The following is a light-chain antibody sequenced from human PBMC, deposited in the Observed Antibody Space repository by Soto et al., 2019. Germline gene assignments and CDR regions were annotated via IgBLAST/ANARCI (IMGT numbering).Light chain of an antibody. Sequence: DIVLTHSPYSLAVSLGERATINCKSSQSLLHSSNNKNYLAWYQQKPGQPPKLLIFWASTRESGVPDRFSGSGSGTDFTLTISSLQAEDVAVYYCQQYSSTPVTFGQGTKV. CDR3: QQYSSTPVT. CDR1: QSLLHSSNNKNY. J-gene: IGKJ1*01. V-gene: IGKV4-1*01. CDR2: WAS.